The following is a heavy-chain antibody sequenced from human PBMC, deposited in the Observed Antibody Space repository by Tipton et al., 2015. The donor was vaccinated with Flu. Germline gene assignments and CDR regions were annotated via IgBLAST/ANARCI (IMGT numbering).Heavy chain of an antibody. D-gene: IGHD1-7*01. V-gene: IGHV4-34*01. CDR3: ARHSPITGPTGY. Sequence: TLSLTCAVYGGSFSGYYWSWIRQPPGKGLEWIGEINHSGSTNYNPSLKSRVTISVDTSKNQFSLKLSSVTAADTAVYYWARHSPITGPTGYWGQGTLDTVSS. CDR2: INHSGST. CDR1: GGSFSGYY. J-gene: IGHJ4*02.